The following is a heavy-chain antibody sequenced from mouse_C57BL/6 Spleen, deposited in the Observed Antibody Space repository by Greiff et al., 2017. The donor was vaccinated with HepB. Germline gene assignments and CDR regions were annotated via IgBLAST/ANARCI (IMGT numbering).Heavy chain of an antibody. J-gene: IGHJ4*01. CDR1: GYTFTDYY. CDR3: ARGLDAMDY. CDR2: INPNNGGT. V-gene: IGHV1-26*01. Sequence: EVQLQQSGPELVKPGASVKISCKASGYTFTDYYMNWVKQSHGKSLEWIGDINPNNGGTSYNQKFKGKATLTVDKSSSTAYMELRSLTSEDSAVYYCARGLDAMDYWGQGTSVTVSS.